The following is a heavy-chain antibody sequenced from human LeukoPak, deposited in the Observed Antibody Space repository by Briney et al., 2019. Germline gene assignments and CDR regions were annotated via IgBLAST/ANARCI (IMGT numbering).Heavy chain of an antibody. J-gene: IGHJ6*03. Sequence: GESLKISCKASEYTFTTYWIGWVRQTPEKGLEWIGVVYPGDSDTRYNPPFQGQVTISADKSINTAFLQWSSLKVSDTAMYYCVRPAGGHYDYYYMDVWGKGTAVTVSS. V-gene: IGHV5-51*01. D-gene: IGHD3-16*01. CDR2: VYPGDSDT. CDR3: VRPAGGHYDYYYMDV. CDR1: EYTFTTYW.